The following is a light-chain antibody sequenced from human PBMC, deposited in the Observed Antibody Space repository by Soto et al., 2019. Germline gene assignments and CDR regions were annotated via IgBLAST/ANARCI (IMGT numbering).Light chain of an antibody. CDR1: QGVSSS. CDR3: QQFHNYPLT. CDR2: DAS. J-gene: IGKJ5*01. V-gene: IGKV1D-13*01. Sequence: AFQLTQSPSSLSASVGDRVTITCRASQGVSSSLAWYQQKPGTAPKLLIYDASDLETGVPSRFSGTGSGTDFTLTISSLQPEDFATYYCQQFHNYPLTFGQGTRLEIK.